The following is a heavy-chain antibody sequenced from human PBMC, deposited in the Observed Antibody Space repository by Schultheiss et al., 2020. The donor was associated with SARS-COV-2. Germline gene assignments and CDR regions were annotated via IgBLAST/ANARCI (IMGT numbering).Heavy chain of an antibody. CDR2: IYSGGST. CDR3: ARDGGYYYDSSGPFYYYYGMDV. CDR1: GFTFSSYG. V-gene: IGHV3-NL1*01. J-gene: IGHJ6*02. Sequence: GGSLRLSCAASGFTFSSYGMHWVRQAPGKGLEWVSVIYSGGSTYYADSVKGRFTISRDNSKNTLYLQMNSLRAEDTAVYYCARDGGYYYDSSGPFYYYYGMDVWGQGTTVTVAS. D-gene: IGHD3-22*01.